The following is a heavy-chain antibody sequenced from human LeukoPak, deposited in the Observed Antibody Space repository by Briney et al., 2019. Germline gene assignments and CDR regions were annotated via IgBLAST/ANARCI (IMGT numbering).Heavy chain of an antibody. CDR3: ARATFDSRGYYYEGEY. J-gene: IGHJ4*02. CDR1: GGSLSGYY. D-gene: IGHD3-22*01. CDR2: INHSGST. Sequence: KPSETLSLTCAVYGGSLSGYYWNWIRQSPGKGLELIGEINHSGSTNYNPSLKSRVTISVDTSKNQFSLKLSSVTAADTAVYYCARATFDSRGYYYEGEYWGQGTLVTVSS. V-gene: IGHV4-34*01.